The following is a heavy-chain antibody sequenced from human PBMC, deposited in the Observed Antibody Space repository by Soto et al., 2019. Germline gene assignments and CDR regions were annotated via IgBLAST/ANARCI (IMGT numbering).Heavy chain of an antibody. Sequence: PGGSLRLSCAASGFTFSSYSMNCVRQAPGKGLEWVSSISSSSSYIYYADLVNGRFTISIDNSTNSLDLQMNSRRAEDTAVYYCARDRHYGVNSAIYYYYYGMDVWGQGTTVTVSS. CDR2: ISSSSSYI. V-gene: IGHV3-21*01. CDR1: GFTFSSYS. D-gene: IGHD4-17*01. CDR3: ARDRHYGVNSAIYYYYYGMDV. J-gene: IGHJ6*02.